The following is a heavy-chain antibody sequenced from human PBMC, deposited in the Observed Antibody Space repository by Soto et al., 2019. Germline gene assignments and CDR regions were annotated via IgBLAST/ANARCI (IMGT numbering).Heavy chain of an antibody. D-gene: IGHD2-15*01. CDR1: GGSISSSNW. CDR3: ARASGCSGDSCAFDP. V-gene: IGHV4-4*02. J-gene: IGHJ5*02. CDR2: IYHSGST. Sequence: SETLSLTCAVSGGSISSSNWWSWVRQPPGKGLEWIGEIYHSGSTNYNPSLKSRVTISVDTSKNQFSLKLSSVTAADTAVYYCARASGCSGDSCAFDPWGQGTLVTVSS.